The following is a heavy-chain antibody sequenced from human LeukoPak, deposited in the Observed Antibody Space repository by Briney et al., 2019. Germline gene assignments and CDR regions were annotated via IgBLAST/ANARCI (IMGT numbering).Heavy chain of an antibody. Sequence: GGSLRLSCAASGFTFSSYSMNWVRQAPGKGLEGVSSISSSSSYIYYADSVKGRFTISRDNAKNSLYLQMNSLRAEDTAVYYCARELGATTSADAFDIWGQGTMVTVSS. CDR2: ISSSSSYI. CDR1: GFTFSSYS. CDR3: ARELGATTSADAFDI. D-gene: IGHD1-26*01. J-gene: IGHJ3*02. V-gene: IGHV3-21*01.